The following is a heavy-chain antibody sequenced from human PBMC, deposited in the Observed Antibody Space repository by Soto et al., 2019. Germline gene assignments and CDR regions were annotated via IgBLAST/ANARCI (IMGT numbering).Heavy chain of an antibody. CDR1: GLTFRSYG. CDR2: IWYDGSNK. Sequence: PGGSLKLSCAASGLTFRSYGMNGVRQAQGKGLEWGAVIWYDGSNKYYADSVKGRFTISRDNSKNTLYLQMNSLRAEDTAVYYCAKGHCSSTSCYKGYYYYGMDVWGQGTTVTVSS. V-gene: IGHV3-33*06. D-gene: IGHD2-2*02. CDR3: AKGHCSSTSCYKGYYYYGMDV. J-gene: IGHJ6*02.